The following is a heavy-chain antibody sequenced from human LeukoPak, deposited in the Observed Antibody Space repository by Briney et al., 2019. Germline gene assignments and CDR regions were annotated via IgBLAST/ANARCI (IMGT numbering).Heavy chain of an antibody. CDR3: TKREGPMSGSYDYFDP. V-gene: IGHV4-4*09. CDR2: THSNGYT. J-gene: IGHJ5*02. CDR1: GGSISGYY. Sequence: SETLSLTCTVSGGSISGYYWSWIRQPPGQGLEWIAYTHSNGYTNYNPSLKSRVTISVDTSKNQFSLKVTSVTAADTAMYYCTKREGPMSGSYDYFDPWGQGTLVTVS. D-gene: IGHD1-26*01.